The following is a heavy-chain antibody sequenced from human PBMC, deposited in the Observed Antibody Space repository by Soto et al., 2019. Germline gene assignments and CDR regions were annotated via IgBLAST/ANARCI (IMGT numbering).Heavy chain of an antibody. CDR3: AHRLCGSSCSWDVGYFGY. D-gene: IGHD2-15*01. Sequence: QITLKESGPTLVKPTQTLTLTCSFSGFSLTTSGVGVGWIRQPPGKALELLALIYWDDDKRYSPSLKTRLTVTKDTSKNRVVLTMTNMDPVDTATYYCAHRLCGSSCSWDVGYFGYWGQGTLVTVSS. CDR1: GFSLTTSGVG. J-gene: IGHJ4*02. V-gene: IGHV2-5*02. CDR2: IYWDDDK.